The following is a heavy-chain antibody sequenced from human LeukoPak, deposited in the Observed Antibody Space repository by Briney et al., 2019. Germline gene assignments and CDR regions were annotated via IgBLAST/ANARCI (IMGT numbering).Heavy chain of an antibody. V-gene: IGHV4-39*07. Sequence: SETLSLTCTVSGGSISSSSYYWGWIRQPPGKGLEWIGEINHSGSTNYNPSLKSRVTISVDTSKNQFSLKLSSVTAADTAVYYCARRIWGLLKYWGQGTLVTVSS. D-gene: IGHD3-16*01. CDR3: ARRIWGLLKY. CDR1: GGSISSSSYY. CDR2: INHSGST. J-gene: IGHJ4*02.